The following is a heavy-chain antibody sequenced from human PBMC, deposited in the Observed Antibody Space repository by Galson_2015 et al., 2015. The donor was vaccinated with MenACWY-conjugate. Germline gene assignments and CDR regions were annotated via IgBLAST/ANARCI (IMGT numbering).Heavy chain of an antibody. D-gene: IGHD4-23*01. CDR1: GFTFSSYA. J-gene: IGHJ4*02. CDR3: ATSLRRWPLYYFDY. CDR2: ISSSSSYI. Sequence: SLRLSCAASGFTFSSYAMHWVRQAPGKGLEWVSSISSSSSYIYYADSVKGRFTISRDNAKNSLYLQMNSLRAEDTAVYYCATSLRRWPLYYFDYWGQGTLVTVSS. V-gene: IGHV3-21*01.